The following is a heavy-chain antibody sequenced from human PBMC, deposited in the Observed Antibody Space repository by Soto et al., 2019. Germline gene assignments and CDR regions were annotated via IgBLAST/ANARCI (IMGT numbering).Heavy chain of an antibody. Sequence: GEHLRLSYAASGFAFSSNGLHWVRQAPGKGLEWVASISYDVSNQYYADSVKGRFTISRDNAKNTLYLQMDSLRAEDTSVYYCAKAPSSTSGHYYGMDVWGQGTTVTVSS. CDR2: ISYDVSNQ. CDR1: GFAFSSNG. V-gene: IGHV3-30*18. CDR3: AKAPSSTSGHYYGMDV. J-gene: IGHJ6*02. D-gene: IGHD2-2*01.